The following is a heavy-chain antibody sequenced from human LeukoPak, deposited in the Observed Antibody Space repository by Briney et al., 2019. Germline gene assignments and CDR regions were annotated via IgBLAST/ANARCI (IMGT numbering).Heavy chain of an antibody. CDR2: ITNDGSST. V-gene: IGHV3-74*01. J-gene: IGHJ3*02. CDR1: GLTFSSHW. CDR3: AKQVGPSTTFDI. D-gene: IGHD1-26*01. Sequence: PGGSLRLSCAASGLTFSSHWMHWVRHAPGKGLVWVSRITNDGSSTTYADSVKGRFTISSDNPKNTLCLQMNSLRVEDTALYYCAKQVGPSTTFDIWGLGTMVTVSS.